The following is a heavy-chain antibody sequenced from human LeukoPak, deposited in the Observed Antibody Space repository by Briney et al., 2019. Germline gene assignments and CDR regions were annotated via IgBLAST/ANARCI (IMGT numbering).Heavy chain of an antibody. V-gene: IGHV5-51*01. D-gene: IGHD3-22*01. CDR3: ASRRGWDFDSSGYDFDY. CDR1: GYSFTGKW. J-gene: IGHJ4*02. CDR2: IYPGDSDT. Sequence: GESLKISCKGSGYSFTGKWIAWVRQMPGKGLEWMGIIYPGDSDTKYSPSFQGQIPISADKSINTAYLQWSSLKDSDTAIYYWASRRGWDFDSSGYDFDYWGQGTLVTVSS.